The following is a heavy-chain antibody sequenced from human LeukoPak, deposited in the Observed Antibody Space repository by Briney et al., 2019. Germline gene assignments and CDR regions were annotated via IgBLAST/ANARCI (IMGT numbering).Heavy chain of an antibody. D-gene: IGHD5-12*01. V-gene: IGHV3-64*01. Sequence: PGGSLRLSCAASGFTFSSYAMSWVRQAPGKGLEYVSAISSNGGSTYYANSVKGRFTISRDNSKNTLYLQMGSLRAEDTAVYYCARATGGYDFPYYYYYMDVWGKGTTVTVSS. CDR3: ARATGGYDFPYYYYYMDV. CDR1: GFTFSSYA. CDR2: ISSNGGST. J-gene: IGHJ6*03.